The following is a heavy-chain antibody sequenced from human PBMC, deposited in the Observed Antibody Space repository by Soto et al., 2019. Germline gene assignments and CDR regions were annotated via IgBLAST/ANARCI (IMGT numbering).Heavy chain of an antibody. CDR1: GYTLNELS. D-gene: IGHD3-9*01. Sequence: ASVKVSCKVSGYTLNELSMHWVRQEPGKGLEWMGGFDPEDGETIYAQKFQGRVTMTEDTSTDTAYMELSSLRSEDTAVYYCATKLKLVIITFGSASLDYWGQGTLVTVSS. CDR2: FDPEDGET. J-gene: IGHJ4*02. V-gene: IGHV1-24*01. CDR3: ATKLKLVIITFGSASLDY.